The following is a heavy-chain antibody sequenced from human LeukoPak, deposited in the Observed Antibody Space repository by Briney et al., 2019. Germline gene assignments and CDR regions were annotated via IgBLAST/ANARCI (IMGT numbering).Heavy chain of an antibody. J-gene: IGHJ4*02. D-gene: IGHD3-9*01. CDR1: GGSLSGHF. V-gene: IGHV4-59*11. Sequence: KASETLSLTCTVSGGSLSGHFWSWFRRPPGKGLENIGYIHSSGSTNYNPSYKSRVTVSLEMSKNQFSLSLSSVTAADTAVYYCARDPGVTDWYNFDFWGQGILVTVSS. CDR3: ARDPGVTDWYNFDF. CDR2: IHSSGST.